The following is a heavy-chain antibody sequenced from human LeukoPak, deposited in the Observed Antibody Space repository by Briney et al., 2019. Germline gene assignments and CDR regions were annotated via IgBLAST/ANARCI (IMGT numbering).Heavy chain of an antibody. CDR1: GGSISSSSYY. D-gene: IGHD6-13*01. J-gene: IGHJ4*02. Sequence: PSETLSLTCTVSGGSISSSSYYWGWIRQPPGKGLEWIGSIYYSGSTYYNPSLKSRVTISVDTSKNQFSLKLSSVTAADTAVYYCARSRRIAARPFDYWGQGTLVTVSS. CDR2: IYYSGST. V-gene: IGHV4-39*07. CDR3: ARSRRIAARPFDY.